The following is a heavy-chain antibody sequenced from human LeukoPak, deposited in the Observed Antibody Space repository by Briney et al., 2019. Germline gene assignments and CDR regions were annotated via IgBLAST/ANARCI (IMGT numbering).Heavy chain of an antibody. CDR2: IRSKAYRGTT. V-gene: IGHV3-49*04. J-gene: IGHJ6*02. CDR3: TRTHSSGWYPKNMDV. CDR1: GFTFGDYA. Sequence: GGSLRLSCTASGFTFGDYAMSWVRQAPGKGLEWVGFIRSKAYRGTTDYAASVKGRFTISRDDSKSIAYLQMNSLKTEDTAVYYCTRTHSSGWYPKNMDVWGQGTTVTVSS. D-gene: IGHD6-19*01.